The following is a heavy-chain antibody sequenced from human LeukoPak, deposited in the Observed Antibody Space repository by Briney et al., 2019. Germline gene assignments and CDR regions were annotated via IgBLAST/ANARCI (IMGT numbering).Heavy chain of an antibody. CDR1: GESFNGYF. CDR3: ARGERFPGRGGYSYAFSF. D-gene: IGHD5-18*01. J-gene: IGHJ4*02. Sequence: SETLSLTCAAYGESFNGYFWTWIRQPPGKGLEWIAEINHSGSTNYNLSLKSRLTISVDTSKKQFSLKVKSVTAADAGVYYCARGERFPGRGGYSYAFSFWGQGSRVTVST. CDR2: INHSGST. V-gene: IGHV4-34*01.